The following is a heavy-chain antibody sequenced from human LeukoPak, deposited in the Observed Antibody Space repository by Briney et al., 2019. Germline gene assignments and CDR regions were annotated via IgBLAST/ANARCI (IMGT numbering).Heavy chain of an antibody. D-gene: IGHD5-12*01. CDR2: IYYSGST. J-gene: IGHJ5*02. CDR3: ARVLRGYSGPNWFDP. V-gene: IGHV4-39*07. CDR1: SGSISTSNYY. Sequence: SETLSLTCTVSSGSISTSNYYWGWVRQPPGKALEWIGSIYYSGSTYYNPSLKSRVTISVDTSKNQFSLKLSSVTAADTAVYYCARVLRGYSGPNWFDPWGQGTLVTVSS.